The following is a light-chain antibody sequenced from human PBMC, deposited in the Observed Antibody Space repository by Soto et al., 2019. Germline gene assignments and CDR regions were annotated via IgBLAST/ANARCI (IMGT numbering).Light chain of an antibody. Sequence: QSVLTQPPSASGTPGQRVTISCSGSSSNIGSNTVNWYQQHPGTAPKLLIYSNNQRPSGVPDRFSGSKSGTSASLAISGLQSEDEADYYCAAWDDSPNGHYVFGTGTKLTVL. CDR2: SNN. J-gene: IGLJ1*01. V-gene: IGLV1-44*01. CDR1: SSNIGSNT. CDR3: AAWDDSPNGHYV.